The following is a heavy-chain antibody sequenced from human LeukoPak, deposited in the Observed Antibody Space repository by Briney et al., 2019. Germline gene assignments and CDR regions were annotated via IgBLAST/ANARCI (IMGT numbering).Heavy chain of an antibody. Sequence: GGSLRLSCAASGFPLSNNDMSWVRQAPGKGMDWVAAISGGGGRTYYADSVKGRFTISGDNSKNTLYLQMNSLRAEDTAVYYCAKLTWIQLRGYWGQGTLVTVSS. J-gene: IGHJ4*02. CDR3: AKLTWIQLRGY. CDR1: GFPLSNND. D-gene: IGHD5-18*01. CDR2: ISGGGGRT. V-gene: IGHV3-23*01.